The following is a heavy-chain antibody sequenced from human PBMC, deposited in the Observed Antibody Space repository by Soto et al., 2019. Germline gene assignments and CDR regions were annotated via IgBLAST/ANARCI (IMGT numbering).Heavy chain of an antibody. D-gene: IGHD2-15*01. CDR1: GFTFSNCG. V-gene: IGHV3-30*18. CDR2: ISYDGSNK. Sequence: QVQLVESGGGVVQPGRSLRLSCAASGFTFSNCGMHWVRQAPGKGLEWVAIISYDGSNKYHADSVKGRFTISRDNSKNTLYLQINSLRAEDTAVYYCANTNGLYCSGGTCFPDYWGQGTLVTVSS. J-gene: IGHJ4*02. CDR3: ANTNGLYCSGGTCFPDY.